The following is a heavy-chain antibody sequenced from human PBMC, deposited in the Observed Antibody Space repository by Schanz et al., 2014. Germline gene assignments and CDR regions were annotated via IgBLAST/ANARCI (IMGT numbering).Heavy chain of an antibody. Sequence: QVQLVQSGAEVKKPGASVKVSCKASGYTFTSYSMHWVRQAPGQGLEWMGRIIPIHGIVNYAQRFQDRVTITADKSTSTAYMELSSLRYEDTALYYCARGTMPGTFDIWGQGTMXTVSS. CDR2: IIPIHGIV. CDR1: GYTFTSYS. J-gene: IGHJ3*02. D-gene: IGHD2-2*01. V-gene: IGHV1-69*09. CDR3: ARGTMPGTFDI.